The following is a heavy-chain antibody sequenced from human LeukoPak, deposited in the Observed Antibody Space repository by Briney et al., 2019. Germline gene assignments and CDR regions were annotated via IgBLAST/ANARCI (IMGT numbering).Heavy chain of an antibody. Sequence: GGSLRLSCAASGFIFSTYGMRWVRQAPGKGLEWVSSISGSGCTTFYADSVKGRFTISRDNSKNTLYLQMNSLRAEDTAAYYCANAGPGYNSGSNYYYGMDVWGQGTTVTVSS. CDR2: ISGSGCTT. J-gene: IGHJ6*02. D-gene: IGHD6-19*01. V-gene: IGHV3-23*01. CDR3: ANAGPGYNSGSNYYYGMDV. CDR1: GFIFSTYG.